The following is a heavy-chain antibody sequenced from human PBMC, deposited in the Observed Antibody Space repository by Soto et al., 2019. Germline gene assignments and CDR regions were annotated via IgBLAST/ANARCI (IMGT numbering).Heavy chain of an antibody. V-gene: IGHV3-74*01. CDR2: INSDGSST. CDR1: GFTFSSYW. J-gene: IGHJ5*02. CDR3: ARDRSEMNWFDP. Sequence: GGCLRLSCAASGFTFSSYWMHLVRQAPGKGLVWVSRINSDGSSTSYADSVKGRFTISRDNAKNTLYLQMNSLRAEDTAVYYCARDRSEMNWFDPWGQGTLVTVSS.